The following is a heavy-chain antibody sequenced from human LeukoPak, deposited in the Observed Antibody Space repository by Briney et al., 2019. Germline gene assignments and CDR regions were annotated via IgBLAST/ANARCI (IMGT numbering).Heavy chain of an antibody. CDR2: ISYDGGNT. Sequence: GGSLRLSCSASGFTFSVYAIHWVRQAPGKGLEWVAEISYDGGNTYYADSVKGRFTISRDNSKNTLYLQMNSLRAEDTAVYYCGKGGPGIHFAYWGQGTLSPSPQ. D-gene: IGHD1-1*01. J-gene: IGHJ4*02. CDR1: GFTFSVYA. CDR3: GKGGPGIHFAY. V-gene: IGHV3-30-3*01.